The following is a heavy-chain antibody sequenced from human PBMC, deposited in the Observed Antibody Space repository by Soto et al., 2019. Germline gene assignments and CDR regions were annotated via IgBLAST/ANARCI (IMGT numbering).Heavy chain of an antibody. CDR3: ARSGFETTVVTLGYYGMDV. Sequence: GASVKVSCKASGGTFSSYAISWVRQAPGQGLEWMGGIIPIFGTANYAQKFQGRVTITADESTSTAYMELSSLRSEDTAVYYCARSGFETTVVTLGYYGMDVWGPGTTVTVSS. J-gene: IGHJ6*02. V-gene: IGHV1-69*13. CDR1: GGTFSSYA. CDR2: IIPIFGTA. D-gene: IGHD4-17*01.